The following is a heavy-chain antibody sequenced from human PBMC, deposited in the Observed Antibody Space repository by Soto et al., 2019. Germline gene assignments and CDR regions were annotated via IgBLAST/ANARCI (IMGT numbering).Heavy chain of an antibody. CDR2: IIPILGTA. D-gene: IGHD2-2*01. V-gene: IGHV1-69*08. CDR1: GGTFSSYT. CDR3: ASLYCSSTSCYGVPEDYYYYGMDV. J-gene: IGHJ6*02. Sequence: SVKVSCKASGGTFSSYTISWVRQAPGQGIERMGRIIPILGTANYAQKFQGRVTITADESTSTAYMELSSLRSEDTAVYYCASLYCSSTSCYGVPEDYYYYGMDVWGQGTTVTVSS.